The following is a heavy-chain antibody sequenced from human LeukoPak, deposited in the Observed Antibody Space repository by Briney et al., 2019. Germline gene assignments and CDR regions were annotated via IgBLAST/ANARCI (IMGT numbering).Heavy chain of an antibody. V-gene: IGHV5-51*01. CDR3: ARRVEATMPFDS. CDR1: GYSFTTYW. D-gene: IGHD5-12*01. CDR2: IYPGDSDT. Sequence: KPGESLKISCKGSGYSFTTYWIAWVRQMPGKGLEWMGIIYPGDSDTRYSPSFQGQVTIPADKSVSTAYLQWSSLEASDTAMYYCARRVEATMPFDSRGQGTLVTVSS. J-gene: IGHJ4*02.